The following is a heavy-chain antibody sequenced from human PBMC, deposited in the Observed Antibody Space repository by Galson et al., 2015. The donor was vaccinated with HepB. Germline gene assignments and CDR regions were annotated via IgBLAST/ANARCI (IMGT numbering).Heavy chain of an antibody. D-gene: IGHD5-12*01. CDR3: TRTAYSGNYYFDS. CDR2: INTNTGNP. Sequence: SVKVSCKASGYTFNKHAMNWVRQAPGQGLEWMGWINTNTGNPTYAQGFTGRFVFSLDTSVSTAYLQINGLKPEDSAVYYCTRTAYSGNYYFDSWGQGTLVTVSS. V-gene: IGHV7-4-1*02. J-gene: IGHJ4*02. CDR1: GYTFNKHA.